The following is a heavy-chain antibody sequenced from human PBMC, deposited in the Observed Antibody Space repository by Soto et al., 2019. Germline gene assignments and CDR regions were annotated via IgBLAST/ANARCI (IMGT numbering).Heavy chain of an antibody. D-gene: IGHD2-8*01. Sequence: PGESLKISCKASGYSFTSYWITWVRQMPGKGLEWMGRIDPSDSYINYSPSFQGHVTISADKSIGTAYLQWSSLKASDTAMYYCARQGDIVLMVNGMDVWGQGTTVTVS. V-gene: IGHV5-10-1*01. CDR1: GYSFTSYW. CDR2: IDPSDSYI. J-gene: IGHJ6*02. CDR3: ARQGDIVLMVNGMDV.